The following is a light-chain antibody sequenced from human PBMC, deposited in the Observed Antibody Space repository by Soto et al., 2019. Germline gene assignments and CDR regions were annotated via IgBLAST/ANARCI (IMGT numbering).Light chain of an antibody. CDR1: QSVNSR. CDR2: GAS. Sequence: EIVVTQSPCTLSLSPGERATLSCRASQSVNSRLAWYQHKPGQAPRLLISGASSRATGIPDRFSGSGSATDFTLTISRLEPEDFAVYYCQQYNNWPRGTFGQGTKVEIK. V-gene: IGKV3-20*01. CDR3: QQYNNWPRGT. J-gene: IGKJ1*01.